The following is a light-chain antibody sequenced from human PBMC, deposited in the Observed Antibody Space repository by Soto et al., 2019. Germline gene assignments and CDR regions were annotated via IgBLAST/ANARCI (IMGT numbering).Light chain of an antibody. CDR2: GAS. CDR3: QQRSNWLGT. CDR1: QRISNSY. Sequence: IVVTQAPGTLSLSPGARSTLSCRASQRISNSYLAWYQQKPGQAPRLLIYGASSRATGIPERFSGSGSVTDFTLTISSLEPEDFAVYYCQQRSNWLGTFGPGTKVDI. J-gene: IGKJ3*01. V-gene: IGKV3D-20*02.